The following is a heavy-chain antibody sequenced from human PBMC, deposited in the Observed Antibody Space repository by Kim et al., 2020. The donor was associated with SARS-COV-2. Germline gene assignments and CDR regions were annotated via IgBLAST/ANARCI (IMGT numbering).Heavy chain of an antibody. D-gene: IGHD5-12*01. J-gene: IGHJ4*02. CDR3: VKARWLGGSVFLDL. CDR2: ISSSSSHT. CDR1: GFSFSIFA. Sequence: GGSLRLSCEASGFSFSIFAMNWVRQPPGKGLEWVSSISSSSSHTYYADSMKGRFTISRDNAKRSLFLHMDGLGIADTAVYYCVKARWLGGSVFLDLWGQGTLVIVSS. V-gene: IGHV3-21*01.